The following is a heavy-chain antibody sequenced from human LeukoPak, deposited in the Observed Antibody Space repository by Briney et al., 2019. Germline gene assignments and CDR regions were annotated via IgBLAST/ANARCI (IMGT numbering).Heavy chain of an antibody. J-gene: IGHJ4*02. CDR2: ITNSGATT. CDR3: AKSGAAADAFHN. Sequence: GGSLRLSCVASGFTFSTYTMTWVRQAPGKGLEWVSSITNSGATTCYADSVKGRFTISRDNSKNSLFLQMERLRTEDTALYYCAKSGAAADAFHNWGQGTLVTVSS. V-gene: IGHV3-23*01. D-gene: IGHD6-13*01. CDR1: GFTFSTYT.